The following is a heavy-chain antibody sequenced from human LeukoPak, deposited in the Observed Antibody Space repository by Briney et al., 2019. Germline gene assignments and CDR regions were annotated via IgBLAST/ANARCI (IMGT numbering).Heavy chain of an antibody. CDR1: GFTFDDYA. CDR3: AKDQVAAAGSTGDYYYYYGMDV. J-gene: IGHJ6*02. D-gene: IGHD6-13*01. V-gene: IGHV3-43D*03. Sequence: GSLRLSCAASGFTFDDYAMHWVRQAPGKGLEWVSLISWDGGSTYYADSVKGRFTISRDNSKNSLYLQMNSLRAEDTALYYCAKDQVAAAGSTGDYYYYYGMDVWGQGTTVTVSS. CDR2: ISWDGGST.